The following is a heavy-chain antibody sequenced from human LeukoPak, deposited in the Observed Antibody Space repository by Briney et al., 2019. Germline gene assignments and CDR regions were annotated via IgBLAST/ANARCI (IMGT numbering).Heavy chain of an antibody. CDR2: IRSKDNNGAT. J-gene: IGHJ6*02. CDR3: ARHVAPYYYYAMDV. V-gene: IGHV3-73*01. D-gene: IGHD5-12*01. CDR1: GFSFSGSV. Sequence: GGSLRLSCAASGFSFSGSVIHWVRQAPGKGLEWVGHIRSKDNNGATAYSASVKGRFIISRDDSKNTAYLQMNGLKTEDTAMYFCARHVAPYYYYAMDVWGQGTTVTVSS.